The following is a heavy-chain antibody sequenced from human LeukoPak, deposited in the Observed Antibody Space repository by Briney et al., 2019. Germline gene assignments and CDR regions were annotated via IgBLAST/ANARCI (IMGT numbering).Heavy chain of an antibody. CDR3: ARDQITMIVGTIDY. D-gene: IGHD3-22*01. CDR2: ISYDGSNK. CDR1: GFTFSSYA. V-gene: IGHV3-30-3*01. J-gene: IGHJ4*02. Sequence: GGSLRLSCAASGFTFSSYAMHWVRQAPGKGLEWVAVISYDGSNKYYADSVKGRFTISRDNSKNTLYLQMNSLRAEDTAVYYCARDQITMIVGTIDYWGQGTLVTVSS.